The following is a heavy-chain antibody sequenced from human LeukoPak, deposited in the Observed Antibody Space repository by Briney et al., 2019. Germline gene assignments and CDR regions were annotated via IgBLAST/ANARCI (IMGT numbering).Heavy chain of an antibody. Sequence: PGGSLRLSCAASGFTFSSYGMHWVRQAPGKGLEWVAVIWYDGSNKYYAGSVKGRFTISRDNSKNTLYLQMNSLRAEDTAVYYCAKDNSGSSTSYFDYWGQGTLVTVSS. D-gene: IGHD1-26*01. V-gene: IGHV3-33*06. J-gene: IGHJ4*02. CDR1: GFTFSSYG. CDR2: IWYDGSNK. CDR3: AKDNSGSSTSYFDY.